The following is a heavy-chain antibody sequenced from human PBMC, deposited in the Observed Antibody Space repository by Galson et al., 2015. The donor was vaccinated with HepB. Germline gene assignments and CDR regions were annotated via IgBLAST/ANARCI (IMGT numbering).Heavy chain of an antibody. V-gene: IGHV1-69*02. CDR3: ARGLRYFDWLSDWFDP. CDR2: IIPILGIA. J-gene: IGHJ5*02. Sequence: SVKVSCKASGGTFSSYTISWVRQAPGQGLEWMGRIIPILGIANYAQKFQGRVTITADKSTSTAYMELSSLRSEDTAVYYCARGLRYFDWLSDWFDPWGQGTLVTVSS. CDR1: GGTFSSYT. D-gene: IGHD3-9*01.